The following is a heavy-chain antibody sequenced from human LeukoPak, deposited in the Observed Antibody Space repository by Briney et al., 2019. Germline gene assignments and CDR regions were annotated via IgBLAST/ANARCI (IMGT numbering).Heavy chain of an antibody. CDR1: GDSVSSNSVA. V-gene: IGHV6-1*01. J-gene: IGHJ3*01. Sequence: SQTLSLTCVISGDSVSSNSVAWNWIRQSPSRGLEWLGRTYYRSKWYNDYAVSVKSRITFNSDTSKNQFSLQLNSVTPEDTAVYYCGRGDKGAFDVWGQGTMVTVSS. CDR3: GRGDKGAFDV. CDR2: TYYRSKWYN.